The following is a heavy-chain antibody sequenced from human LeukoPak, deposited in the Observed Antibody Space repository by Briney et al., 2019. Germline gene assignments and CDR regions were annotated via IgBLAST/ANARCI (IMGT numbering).Heavy chain of an antibody. CDR1: GFTFSSYA. CDR2: ISSNGGST. D-gene: IGHD2-21*02. V-gene: IGHV3-64*01. J-gene: IGHJ4*02. CDR3: ARSRVTEGVYYFDY. Sequence: GGSLRLSCAASGFTFSSYAMHWVRQAPGKGLEYVSSISSNGGSTYYANSVKGRFTISRDNSKNTLYLQMGSLRAEDMAVYYCARSRVTEGVYYFDYWGQGTLVTVSS.